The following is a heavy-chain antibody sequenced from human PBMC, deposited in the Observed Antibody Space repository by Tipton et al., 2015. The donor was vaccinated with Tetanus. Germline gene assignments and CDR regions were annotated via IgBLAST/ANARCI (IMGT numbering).Heavy chain of an antibody. D-gene: IGHD4-17*01. J-gene: IGHJ3*01. CDR3: ARPSTTVTPRAFDV. V-gene: IGHV4-39*01. CDR2: IHYSGST. Sequence: TLSLTCTVSGSSITSTTHYWGWIRQAPGKGLEWIGIIHYSGSTYYNASLRSRVTISVDTSKNQFSLQLRSVTAADTAVYYCARPSTTVTPRAFDVWGQGTMVTVSS. CDR1: GSSITSTTHY.